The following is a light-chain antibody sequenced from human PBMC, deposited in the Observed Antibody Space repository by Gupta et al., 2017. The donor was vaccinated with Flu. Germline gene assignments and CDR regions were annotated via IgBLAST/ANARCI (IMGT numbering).Light chain of an antibody. J-gene: IGLJ1*01. V-gene: IGLV2-14*01. CDR2: DVG. Sequence: QSALTQPASVSGSPRQAITISCSGTSSDFSDYNYVSWYQHSPGEAPKLMIFDVGIRPSGISNRFSGSISGNTASLTISGLQPEDEADYFCISYSSSNSFVFGTGTKVSVL. CDR1: SSDFSDYNY. CDR3: ISYSSSNSFV.